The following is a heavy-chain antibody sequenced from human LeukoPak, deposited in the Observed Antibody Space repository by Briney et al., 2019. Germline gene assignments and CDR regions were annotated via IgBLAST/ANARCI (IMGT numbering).Heavy chain of an antibody. D-gene: IGHD4-11*01. CDR1: GYTFTGYY. Sequence: SVKVSCKASGYTFTGYYMHWVRQAPGQGLEWMGGIIPIFGTANYAQKFQGRVTITADESTSTAYMELSSLRSEDTAVYYCARDRPTVTSYYYYYMDVWGKGTTVTVSS. CDR3: ARDRPTVTSYYYYYMDV. CDR2: IIPIFGTA. J-gene: IGHJ6*03. V-gene: IGHV1-69*13.